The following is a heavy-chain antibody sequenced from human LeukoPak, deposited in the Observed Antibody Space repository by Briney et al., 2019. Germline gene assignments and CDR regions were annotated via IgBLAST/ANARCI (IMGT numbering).Heavy chain of an antibody. D-gene: IGHD3-16*01. CDR3: GRAFPPLRTSSAGDL. CDR2: ISGLSTQI. J-gene: IGHJ4*02. V-gene: IGHV3-69-1*02. Sequence: GGSLRLSCSASGFTFSDYDMNWVRQAPGKGLEWVSSISGLSTQIYYGDSVKGRFSISRDNAKNSVYLQMNSLGVEDTAIYYCGRAFPPLRTSSAGDLWGQGILVTVSS. CDR1: GFTFSDYD.